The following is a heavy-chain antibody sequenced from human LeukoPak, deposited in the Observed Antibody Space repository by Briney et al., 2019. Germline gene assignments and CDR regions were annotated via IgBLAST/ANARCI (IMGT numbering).Heavy chain of an antibody. CDR2: MSYSGST. J-gene: IGHJ4*02. CDR1: GGSVNSGNYY. Sequence: PSETLSLTCTVSGGSVNSGNYYWSWIRQPPGKGLEWIGYMSYSGSTNYNPSLKSRVTISVDTSKNHFSLRLSSVTAADTAVYYCARDRYGYTLDYWGQGTLVTVSS. D-gene: IGHD5-24*01. V-gene: IGHV4-61*03. CDR3: ARDRYGYTLDY.